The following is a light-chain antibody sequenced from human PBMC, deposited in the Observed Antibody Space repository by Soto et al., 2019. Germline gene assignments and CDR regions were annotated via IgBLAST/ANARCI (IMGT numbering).Light chain of an antibody. CDR1: QDINNF. J-gene: IGKJ2*01. V-gene: IGKV1-33*01. CDR2: DVS. CDR3: QQYHQVPYT. Sequence: DIQMTQSPSSLPASVGDRVTITCQASQDINNFLNWYQQKPGKAPKLLIYDVSNLEAGVPSRFSGSASGAHFTFTITSLQPEDFATYYCQQYHQVPYTSGQGTKVEIK.